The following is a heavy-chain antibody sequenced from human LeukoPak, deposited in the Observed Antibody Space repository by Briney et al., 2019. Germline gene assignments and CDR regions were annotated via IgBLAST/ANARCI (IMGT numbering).Heavy chain of an antibody. CDR2: IKKDGSEK. D-gene: IGHD5-18*01. V-gene: IGHV3-7*01. CDR1: GFTFSSYW. J-gene: IGHJ3*02. Sequence: GGSLRLSCAASGFTFSSYWMSWVRQAPGKGLEWVANIKKDGSEKYFADSVKGRFTISRDNSKNTLYLQMNSLRTEDTAVYYCAKDTSGYSYGYDAFDIWGQGTMVTVSS. CDR3: AKDTSGYSYGYDAFDI.